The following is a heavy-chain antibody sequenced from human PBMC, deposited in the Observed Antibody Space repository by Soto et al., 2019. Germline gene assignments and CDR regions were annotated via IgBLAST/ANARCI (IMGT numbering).Heavy chain of an antibody. D-gene: IGHD6-19*01. CDR2: ISGSGGST. Sequence: EVQLLESGGGLVQPGGSLRLSCAASGFTFSSYAMSWVRQAPGKGLEWVSAISGSGGSTYYADSVKGRFTISRGNSKNTLYRQMNSLRAEDTAVYYCARRSSGWYCDYWGQGTLVTVSS. J-gene: IGHJ4*02. CDR3: ARRSSGWYCDY. CDR1: GFTFSSYA. V-gene: IGHV3-23*01.